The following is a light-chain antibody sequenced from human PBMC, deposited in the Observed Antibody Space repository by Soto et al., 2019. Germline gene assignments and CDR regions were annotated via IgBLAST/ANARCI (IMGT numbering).Light chain of an antibody. J-gene: IGKJ2*01. CDR1: QSVSSD. CDR3: QHRSNWPPYT. Sequence: EIVLTQSPATLSLSPGERATLSCRASQSVSSDLAWYQQKPGQAPRLLIYDAYNRATGLPARFSGSGSGTEFPLTIRSLEPEDFAVYYCQHRSNWPPYTFGQGPSWRSN. CDR2: DAY. V-gene: IGKV3-11*01.